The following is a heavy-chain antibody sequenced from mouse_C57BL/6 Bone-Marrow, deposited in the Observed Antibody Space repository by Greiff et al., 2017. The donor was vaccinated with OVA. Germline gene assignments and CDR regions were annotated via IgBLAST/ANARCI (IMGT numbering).Heavy chain of an antibody. Sequence: QVQLQQPGAELVKPGASVKMSCKASGYTFTSYWITWVKQRPGQGLEWIGDIYPGSGSTNYNEKFKSKATLTVDTSSSTAYMQLSSLTSEDSAVYYCARVGDYYGRYAMDYWGQGTSVTVSS. V-gene: IGHV1-55*01. CDR1: GYTFTSYW. CDR3: ARVGDYYGRYAMDY. CDR2: IYPGSGST. J-gene: IGHJ4*01. D-gene: IGHD1-1*01.